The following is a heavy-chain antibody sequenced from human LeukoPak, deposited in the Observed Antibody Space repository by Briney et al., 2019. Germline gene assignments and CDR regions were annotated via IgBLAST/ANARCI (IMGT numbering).Heavy chain of an antibody. Sequence: GGSLRLSCAASGFTVSSNYMSWDRQAPGKGLEWVSVIYSGGSTYYADSVKGRFTISRDNSKNTLYLQMNSLRAEDTAVYYCARGLGDSSGYYFGYFDYWGQGTLVTVSS. CDR3: ARGLGDSSGYYFGYFDY. CDR1: GFTVSSNY. D-gene: IGHD3-22*01. CDR2: IYSGGST. J-gene: IGHJ4*02. V-gene: IGHV3-66*01.